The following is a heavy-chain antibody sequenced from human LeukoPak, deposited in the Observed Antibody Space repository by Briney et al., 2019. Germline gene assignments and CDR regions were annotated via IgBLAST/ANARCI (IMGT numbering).Heavy chain of an antibody. Sequence: GGSLRLSCAASGFTFTNYRLHWVRQVPGRGLAWVARINKDGTGPTYADSVKGRFIISRDNAKNTLDLQMSSLTGEDTAVYYCVRGESPVGRWGQGTLVTVSS. CDR3: VRGESPVGR. D-gene: IGHD4-23*01. CDR1: GFTFTNYR. J-gene: IGHJ4*02. CDR2: INKDGTGP. V-gene: IGHV3-74*01.